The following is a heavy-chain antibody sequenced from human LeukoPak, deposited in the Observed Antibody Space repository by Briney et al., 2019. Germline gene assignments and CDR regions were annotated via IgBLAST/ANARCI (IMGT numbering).Heavy chain of an antibody. Sequence: GGSLRLSCAASGFTFSSYGMSWVRQAPGKGLEWVSAISGSGGSTYYADSVKGRFTISRDNSKNTLYLQMNSLRAEDTAVYYCAKLGQLWLLSYFDYWGQGTLVTVSS. CDR1: GFTFSSYG. V-gene: IGHV3-23*01. D-gene: IGHD5-18*01. J-gene: IGHJ4*02. CDR3: AKLGQLWLLSYFDY. CDR2: ISGSGGST.